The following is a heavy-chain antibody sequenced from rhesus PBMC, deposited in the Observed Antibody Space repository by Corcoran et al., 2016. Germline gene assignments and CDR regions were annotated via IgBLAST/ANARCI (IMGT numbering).Heavy chain of an antibody. Sequence: QVQLQESGPGLVKPSETLALTCAVSGGPFSSHRWGWIRRPPGKGLEWIGEINGNSGSTNYNPSLKSRVTISKDASKNQFSLKLSSVTAADTAVYCCARSAILDYWGQGVLVTVSS. CDR1: GGPFSSHR. CDR3: ARSAILDY. J-gene: IGHJ4*01. CDR2: INGNSGST. V-gene: IGHV4-80*01. D-gene: IGHD2-2*01.